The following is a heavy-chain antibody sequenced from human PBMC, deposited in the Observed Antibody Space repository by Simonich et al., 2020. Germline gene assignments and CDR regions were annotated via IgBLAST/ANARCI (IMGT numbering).Heavy chain of an antibody. CDR1: GYTFTGSY. V-gene: IGHV1-2*02. D-gene: IGHD2-21*01. Sequence: QVQPVQSGAEVKKPGASVKVSCKASGYTFTGSYMHWVRQAPGQGLGWMRGINPNSGGTNYAQKLQGRVTMTRDTSISTAYMELSRLRSDDTAVYYCARNGLVGILKAFDIWGQGTMVTVSS. CDR2: INPNSGGT. CDR3: ARNGLVGILKAFDI. J-gene: IGHJ3*02.